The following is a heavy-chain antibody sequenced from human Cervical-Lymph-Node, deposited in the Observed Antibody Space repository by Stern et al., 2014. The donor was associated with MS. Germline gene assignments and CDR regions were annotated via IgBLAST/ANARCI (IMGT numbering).Heavy chain of an antibody. CDR1: GGSFSMDS. Sequence: QLVQSGAAVKKPGSSVKVSCKASGGSFSMDSISWVRQAPGQGLEWMGGLTPMLGTSNYAQKFQGRVTTTADVSTSTAYMELTSLRSEDTAVYFCARDQGGIADSWGQGTLVIVSS. D-gene: IGHD6-13*01. CDR2: LTPMLGTS. CDR3: ARDQGGIADS. V-gene: IGHV1-69*01. J-gene: IGHJ4*02.